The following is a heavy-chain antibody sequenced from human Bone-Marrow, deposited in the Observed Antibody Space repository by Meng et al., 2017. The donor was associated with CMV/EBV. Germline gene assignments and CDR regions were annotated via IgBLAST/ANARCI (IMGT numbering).Heavy chain of an antibody. CDR2: INPNSGGT. CDR3: ATDIVVVPAARKSAFDI. V-gene: IGHV1-2*02. Sequence: ASVKVSCKASGYTFTGYYMHWVRQAPGQGLEWMGWINPNSGGTNYAQKFQGRVTMTRDTSISTAYMELSRLRSEDTAVYYCATDIVVVPAARKSAFDIWGQGTMVTVSS. D-gene: IGHD2-2*01. J-gene: IGHJ3*02. CDR1: GYTFTGYY.